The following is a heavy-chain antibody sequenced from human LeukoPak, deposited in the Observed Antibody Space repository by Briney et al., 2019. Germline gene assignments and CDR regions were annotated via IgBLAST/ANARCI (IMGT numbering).Heavy chain of an antibody. Sequence: SVKVSCKASGGTFSSYAISWVRQAPGQGLEWMGGIIPIFGTANYAQKFQGRVTITADKSTSTAYMELSSLRSEDTAVYYCARPRFNWSRGDAFDIWGQGTMVTVSS. V-gene: IGHV1-69*06. D-gene: IGHD1-20*01. CDR1: GGTFSSYA. J-gene: IGHJ3*02. CDR3: ARPRFNWSRGDAFDI. CDR2: IIPIFGTA.